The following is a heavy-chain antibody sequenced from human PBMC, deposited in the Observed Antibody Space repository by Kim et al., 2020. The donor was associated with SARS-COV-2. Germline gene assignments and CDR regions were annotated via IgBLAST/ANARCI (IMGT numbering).Heavy chain of an antibody. V-gene: IGHV5-51*01. CDR2: IYPGDSDT. CDR3: ARSGLYYDSSGYYCDY. D-gene: IGHD3-22*01. J-gene: IGHJ4*02. Sequence: GESLKISCKGSGYSFTSYWIGWVRQMPGKGLEWMGIIYPGDSDTRYSPSFQGQVTISADKSISTAYLQWSSLKASDTAMYYCARSGLYYDSSGYYCDYWGQGTLVTVSS. CDR1: GYSFTSYW.